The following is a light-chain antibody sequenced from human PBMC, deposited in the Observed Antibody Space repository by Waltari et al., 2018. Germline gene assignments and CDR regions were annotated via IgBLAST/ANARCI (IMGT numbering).Light chain of an antibody. CDR3: CSYAGRYTNYV. V-gene: IGLV2-11*01. CDR1: RSYVGAYHS. Sequence: QSALTQPRSVSGSPGQSVTISCTGTRSYVGAYHSFSWYQQRPGKAPKPIIYDVTERPSGVPDRFSGSKSDNKASLTISGLQADDEADYYCCSYAGRYTNYVFGSGTKVTVL. CDR2: DVT. J-gene: IGLJ1*01.